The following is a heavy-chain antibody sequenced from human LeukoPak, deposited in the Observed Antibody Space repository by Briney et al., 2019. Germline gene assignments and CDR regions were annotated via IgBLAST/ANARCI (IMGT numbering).Heavy chain of an antibody. Sequence: SETLSLTCTVSGGSISSSSYYWGWIRQPPGKGLEWIGSIYYSGSTYYNPSLKSRVTISVDTSKNQFSLKLSSVTAADTAVYYCARVGYYYDSSGYYRYFDYWGQGTLVTVSS. CDR3: ARVGYYYDSSGYYRYFDY. V-gene: IGHV4-39*01. CDR2: IYYSGST. CDR1: GGSISSSSYY. D-gene: IGHD3-22*01. J-gene: IGHJ4*02.